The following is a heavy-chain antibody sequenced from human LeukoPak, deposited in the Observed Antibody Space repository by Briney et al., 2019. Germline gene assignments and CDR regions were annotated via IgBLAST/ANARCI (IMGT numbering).Heavy chain of an antibody. V-gene: IGHV3-15*01. CDR1: ELTFSYAW. J-gene: IGHJ5*02. CDR2: IKSRTAGGTI. Sequence: PGGSLRLSCAASELTFSYAWMNWVRQAPGKGLEWIGRIKSRTAGGTIDYAAPLKGRFTISRDDSKDTLYLQMDSLKTEDTAVYYCATLKTWGQGTLVTVSS. CDR3: ATLKT.